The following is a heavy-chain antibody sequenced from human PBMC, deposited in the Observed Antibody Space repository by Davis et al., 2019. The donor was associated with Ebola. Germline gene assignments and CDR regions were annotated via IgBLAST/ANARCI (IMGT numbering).Heavy chain of an antibody. Sequence: GGSLRLSCAASGFTFSSYEMNWVRQAPGKGLEWVSYISSSGSTIYYADSVKGRFTISRDNAKNSLYLQMNSLRAEDTAVYYCARDQGRMIATVTTYYYYYYGMDVWGQGTTVTVSS. CDR1: GFTFSSYE. CDR2: ISSSGSTI. CDR3: ARDQGRMIATVTTYYYYYYGMDV. D-gene: IGHD4-17*01. V-gene: IGHV3-48*03. J-gene: IGHJ6*02.